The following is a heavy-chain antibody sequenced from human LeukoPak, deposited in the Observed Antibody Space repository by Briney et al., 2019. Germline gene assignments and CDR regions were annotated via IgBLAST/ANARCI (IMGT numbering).Heavy chain of an antibody. D-gene: IGHD6-6*01. J-gene: IGHJ4*02. CDR1: GFTFSSYW. CDR2: IKQDGSEK. V-gene: IGHV3-7*01. CDR3: ARDKEQLVPDY. Sequence: GGSLRLSCAASGFTFSSYWMSWVRQAPGKGLEWVANIKQDGSEKYYVDSVKGRFTISRDNAKNSLYLQMNSLRAEDTALYYCARDKEQLVPDYWGQGTLVTVSS.